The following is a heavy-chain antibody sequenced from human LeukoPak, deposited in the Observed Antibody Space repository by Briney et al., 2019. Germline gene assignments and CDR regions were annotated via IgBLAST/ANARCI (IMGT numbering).Heavy chain of an antibody. Sequence: GGSLRLSCAASGFTFSNYWMSWVRQAPGKGLEWVANINPDGSEKYSVDPVTGRFTISRDNAKTTMFLQMNSLPAEASAIYYCARDLAAWDVWGKGTAVTVSS. CDR3: ARDLAAWDV. CDR2: INPDGSEK. CDR1: GFTFSNYW. J-gene: IGHJ6*04. V-gene: IGHV3-7*01.